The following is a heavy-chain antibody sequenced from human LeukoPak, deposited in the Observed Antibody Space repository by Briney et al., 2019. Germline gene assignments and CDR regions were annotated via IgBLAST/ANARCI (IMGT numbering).Heavy chain of an antibody. D-gene: IGHD4-17*01. J-gene: IGHJ4*02. CDR2: IYTSGST. V-gene: IGHV4-61*02. Sequence: PSETLSLTCTVSGGSISSGSYYWSWIRQPAGKGLEWIGRIYTSGSTNYNPSLKSRVTISVDTSKNQSSLKLSSVTAADTAVYYCARELRATTVTTLFDYWGQGTLVTVSS. CDR1: GGSISSGSYY. CDR3: ARELRATTVTTLFDY.